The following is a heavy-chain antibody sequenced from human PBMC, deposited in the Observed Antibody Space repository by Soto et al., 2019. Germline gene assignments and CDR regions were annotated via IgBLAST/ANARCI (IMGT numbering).Heavy chain of an antibody. CDR3: ARVGPWVPYYYDSSTYNFEKWLEQ. V-gene: IGHV4-38-2*02. CDR1: GYSISSVYY. D-gene: IGHD3-22*01. CDR2: IYHGGST. J-gene: IGHJ4*02. Sequence: SETLSLTCPSSGYSISSVYYCGWLRHPPGKGLEWIGSIYHGGSTYYNPSLNSRVTLSIDMTNNHVSLILNSVTAADTAVYYCARVGPWVPYYYDSSTYNFEKWLEQWGKGTMVTVSS.